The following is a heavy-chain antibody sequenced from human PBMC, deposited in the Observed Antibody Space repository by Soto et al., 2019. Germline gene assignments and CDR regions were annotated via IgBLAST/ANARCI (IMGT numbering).Heavy chain of an antibody. CDR1: GFTFSSYG. V-gene: IGHV3-33*01. J-gene: IGHJ4*02. Sequence: QVQLVESGGGVVQPGRSLRLSCAASGFTFSSYGMHWVRQAPGKGLEWVAVIWYDGSNKYYADSVKGRFTISRDNSKNTLYLQMNSLRAEDTAVYYCARGPTVTTFDYWGQGTLVTVSS. CDR3: ARGPTVTTFDY. CDR2: IWYDGSNK. D-gene: IGHD4-17*01.